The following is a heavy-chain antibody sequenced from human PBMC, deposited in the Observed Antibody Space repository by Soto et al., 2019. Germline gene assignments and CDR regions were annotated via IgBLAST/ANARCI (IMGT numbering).Heavy chain of an antibody. CDR2: IIPIFGTA. CDR3: ARDRGYCSGGSCLGWFDP. J-gene: IGHJ5*02. CDR1: GYTFSSYA. D-gene: IGHD2-15*01. Sequence: GASVKVSCKASGYTFSSYAISWVRQAPGQGLEWMGGIIPIFGTANYAQKFQGRVTIAADESTSTAYMELSSLRSEDTAVYYCARDRGYCSGGSCLGWFDPWGQGTLVTVSS. V-gene: IGHV1-69*13.